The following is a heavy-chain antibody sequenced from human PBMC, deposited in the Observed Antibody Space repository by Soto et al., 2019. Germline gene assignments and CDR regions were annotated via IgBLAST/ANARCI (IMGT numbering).Heavy chain of an antibody. J-gene: IGHJ6*03. CDR2: ISYDGSNK. CDR1: GFTFSSYG. CDR3: AKAGTTFDYYYYYMDV. Sequence: GGSLRLSCAASGFTFSSYGMHWVRQAPGKGLEWVAVISYDGSNKYYADSVKGRFTISRDNSKNTLYLQMNSLRAEDTAVYYCAKAGTTFDYYYYYMDVWGKGTTVTVSS. V-gene: IGHV3-30*18. D-gene: IGHD1-7*01.